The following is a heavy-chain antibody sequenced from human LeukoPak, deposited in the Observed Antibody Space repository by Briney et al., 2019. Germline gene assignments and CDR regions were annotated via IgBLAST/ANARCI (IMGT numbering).Heavy chain of an antibody. V-gene: IGHV1-69*01. CDR1: GGTFSSYA. D-gene: IGHD3-10*01. CDR3: ARGPYGSGSYSHHPYYYYYMDV. J-gene: IGHJ6*03. Sequence: GASVNVSCKASGGTFSSYAISWVRQAPGQGLEWMGGIIPIFGTANYAQKFQGRVTITADESTSTAYMELSSLRSEDTAVYYCARGPYGSGSYSHHPYYYYYMDVWGKGTTVTISS. CDR2: IIPIFGTA.